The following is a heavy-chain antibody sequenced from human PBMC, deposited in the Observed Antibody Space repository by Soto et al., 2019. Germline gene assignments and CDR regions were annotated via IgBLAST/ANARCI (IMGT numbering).Heavy chain of an antibody. Sequence: GGSLRLSCAASGFTFSSYGMHWVRQAPGKGLEWVAVISYDGSNKYYADSVKGRFTISRDNSKNTLYLQMNSLRAEDTAVYYCAKDTAIQDYYYYYGMDVWGQGTTVTVSS. CDR2: ISYDGSNK. J-gene: IGHJ6*02. CDR1: GFTFSSYG. CDR3: AKDTAIQDYYYYYGMDV. D-gene: IGHD5-18*01. V-gene: IGHV3-30*18.